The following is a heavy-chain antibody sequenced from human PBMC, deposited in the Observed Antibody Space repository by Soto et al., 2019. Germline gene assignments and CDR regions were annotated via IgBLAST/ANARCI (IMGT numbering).Heavy chain of an antibody. D-gene: IGHD3-10*01. CDR2: ISGTGASS. CDR3: AKDNRNYGSGSVSH. CDR1: GFTFGSYA. Sequence: EVQLLESGGGLVQPGGSLRLSCAASGFTFGSYAMSWVRQAPGKGLEWVSLISGTGASSEYANSVKGRFTISRDYSKTTLFWEMISRRAKDTAVYFSAKDNRNYGSGSVSHWGQGTLVTVSA. J-gene: IGHJ4*02. V-gene: IGHV3-23*01.